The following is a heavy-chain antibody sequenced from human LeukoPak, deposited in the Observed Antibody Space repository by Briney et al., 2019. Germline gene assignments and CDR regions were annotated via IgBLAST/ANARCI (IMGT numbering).Heavy chain of an antibody. D-gene: IGHD1-26*01. CDR3: ARSIVGATTGFDH. CDR2: FYTSGST. V-gene: IGHV4-4*07. CDR1: GASISSYY. Sequence: ASETLSLTCTVSGASISSYYWSWIRQPAGKGLEWIGRFYTSGSTNYNPSLKSRATMSADTSKNQFSLKLSSVTAADTAVYYCARSIVGATTGFDHWGLGTLVTVSS. J-gene: IGHJ4*02.